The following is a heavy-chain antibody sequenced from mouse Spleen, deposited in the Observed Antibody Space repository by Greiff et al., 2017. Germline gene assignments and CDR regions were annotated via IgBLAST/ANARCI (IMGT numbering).Heavy chain of an antibody. Sequence: VKLQESGPELVKPGASVKLSCKASGYTFTSYDINWVKQRPGQGLEWIGWIYPRDGSTKYNEKFKGKATLTVDTSSSTAYMELHSLTSEDSAVYFCAELPWFAYWGQGTLVTVSA. CDR2: IYPRDGST. CDR3: AELPWFAY. CDR1: GYTFTSYD. D-gene: IGHD4-1*01. J-gene: IGHJ3*01. V-gene: IGHV1-85*01.